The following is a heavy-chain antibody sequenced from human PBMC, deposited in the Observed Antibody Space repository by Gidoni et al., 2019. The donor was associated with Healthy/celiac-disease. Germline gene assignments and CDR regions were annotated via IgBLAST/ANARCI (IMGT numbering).Heavy chain of an antibody. CDR1: GGTFSSYA. CDR3: ARIRFTIFGVVITYYGMDV. D-gene: IGHD3-3*01. J-gene: IGHJ6*02. Sequence: QVQLVQSGAEVKKPGSSVKVSCKASGGTFSSYALSWVRQAPGQGLEWMGGIIPIFGTANYAQKFQGRVTITADESTSTAYMELSSLRSEDTAVYYCARIRFTIFGVVITYYGMDVWGQGTTVTVSS. V-gene: IGHV1-69*01. CDR2: IIPIFGTA.